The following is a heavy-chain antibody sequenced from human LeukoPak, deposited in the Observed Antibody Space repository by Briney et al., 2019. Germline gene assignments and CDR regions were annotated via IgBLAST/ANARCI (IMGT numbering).Heavy chain of an antibody. Sequence: SETLSLTCTVSGGSISSSSYYWGWIRQPPGKGLEWIGSIYYSGSTYYNPSLNSRVTISVDTSKNQFSLKLSSVTAADTAVYYCARDYLGGNPDAFDIWGQGTMVTVSS. CDR1: GGSISSSSYY. CDR2: IYYSGST. V-gene: IGHV4-39*07. J-gene: IGHJ3*02. CDR3: ARDYLGGNPDAFDI. D-gene: IGHD4-23*01.